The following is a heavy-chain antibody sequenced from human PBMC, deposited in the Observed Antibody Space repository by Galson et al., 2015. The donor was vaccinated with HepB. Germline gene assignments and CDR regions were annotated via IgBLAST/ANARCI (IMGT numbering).Heavy chain of an antibody. J-gene: IGHJ4*02. D-gene: IGHD3-22*01. Sequence: SQRLSCAASGFTFSTYAMNWVRQAPGKGLEWVSTISGSGSNTFYADSVKGRFTISRDSSKNTLYLQMSSLRAEDTAVYYCAKGIWEYYDNRVFDSWGQGTLVTVSS. CDR3: AKGIWEYYDNRVFDS. CDR1: GFTFSTYA. V-gene: IGHV3-23*01. CDR2: ISGSGSNT.